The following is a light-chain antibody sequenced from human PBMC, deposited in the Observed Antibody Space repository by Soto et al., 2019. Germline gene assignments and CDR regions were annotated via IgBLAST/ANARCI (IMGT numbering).Light chain of an antibody. J-gene: IGLJ1*01. Sequence: QSVLTQPASVSGSPGQSITISCTGTSDDVGGYNYVSWYQQHSGKAPKLIIYEVTNRPSGVPNRFSGSKSGNTASLTISGLQADDEADYHCSSYTSHYTRVFGTGTKVTVL. CDR3: SSYTSHYTRV. CDR2: EVT. V-gene: IGLV2-14*03. CDR1: SDDVGGYNY.